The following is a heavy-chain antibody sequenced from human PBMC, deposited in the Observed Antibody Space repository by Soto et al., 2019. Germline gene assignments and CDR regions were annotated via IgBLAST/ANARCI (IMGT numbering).Heavy chain of an antibody. D-gene: IGHD6-13*01. CDR1: GFTFNDYS. CDR3: AKGSAPAGGKIGYFDY. V-gene: IGHV3-9*01. J-gene: IGHJ4*02. Sequence: GGSLRLSCAASGFTFNDYSMHWVRQAPGKGLEWVSGISGNSGAIGYAESAKGRFTISRDNAKNSPLLQMNSLRAEDSALYYCAKGSAPAGGKIGYFDYWGQGTVVTVSS. CDR2: ISGNSGAI.